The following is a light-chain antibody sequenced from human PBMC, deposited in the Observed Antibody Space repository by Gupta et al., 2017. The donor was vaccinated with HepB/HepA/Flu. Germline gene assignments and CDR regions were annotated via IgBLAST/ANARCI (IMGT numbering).Light chain of an antibody. J-gene: IGLJ2*01. CDR3: EQWDSRMSAEV. V-gene: IGLV1-51*01. CDR2: DNN. CDR1: ISNIGNNY. Sequence: QSVLSQPPSVSAPPGHKVTISCSGSISNIGNNYVSWYQQLPGTAPKLLMYDNNKRPSGIPARLSGSKSGISATLSINGLQTGEEAEYFCEQWDSRMSAEVFGGGTKLTVL.